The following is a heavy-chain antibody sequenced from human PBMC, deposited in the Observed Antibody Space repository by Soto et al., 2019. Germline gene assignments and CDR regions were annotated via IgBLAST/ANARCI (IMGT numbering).Heavy chain of an antibody. CDR1: GFTFSSYW. D-gene: IGHD6-19*01. CDR2: INSDGSST. J-gene: IGHJ4*02. CDR3: ARDTPYSSGWYAFDH. V-gene: IGHV3-74*01. Sequence: ELQLVESGGGLVQPGGSLRLSCAASGFTFSSYWMHWVRQAPGKGLVWVSRINSDGSSTNYADSVKGRFTISRDNAKNTLYLQMNSLRAEDTAVYYCARDTPYSSGWYAFDHWGQGTLVTVSS.